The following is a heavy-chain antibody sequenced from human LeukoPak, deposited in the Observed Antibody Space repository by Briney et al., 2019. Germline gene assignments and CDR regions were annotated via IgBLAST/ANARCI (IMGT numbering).Heavy chain of an antibody. CDR3: ARVHDFWSGYSYYFDY. CDR1: GGSFSGYY. V-gene: IGHV4-59*10. CDR2: IYTSGST. J-gene: IGHJ4*02. Sequence: SETLSLTCAVYGGSFSGYYWRWIRQPAGKGLEWIGRIYTSGSTNYNPSLKSRVTMSVDTSKNQFSLKLSSVTAADTAVYYCARVHDFWSGYSYYFDYWGQGTLVTVSS. D-gene: IGHD3-3*01.